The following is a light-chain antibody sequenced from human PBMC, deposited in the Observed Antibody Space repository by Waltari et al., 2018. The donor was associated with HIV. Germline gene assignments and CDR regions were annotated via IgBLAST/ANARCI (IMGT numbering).Light chain of an antibody. V-gene: IGKV3-20*01. J-gene: IGKJ1*01. CDR1: QSVSTNY. CDR2: GTS. CDR3: QQYGNSRT. Sequence: EIVLTQSPGTLSLSPGERATLSCRASQSVSTNYLAWYQHKPGLAPRLLIHGTSNRATGIRERFSGSGSGTEFTLTISRLEPEDFAVYYCQQYGNSRTFGQGTKVEIK.